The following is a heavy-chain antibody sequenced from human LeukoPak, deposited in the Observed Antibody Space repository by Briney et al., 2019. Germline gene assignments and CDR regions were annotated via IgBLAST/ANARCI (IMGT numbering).Heavy chain of an antibody. CDR1: GGSISSYY. V-gene: IGHV4-59*08. CDR2: IYYSGST. CDR3: ARQPYGDYAGYYYYYGMDV. Sequence: SETLSLTCTVSGGSISSYYWSWIRQPPGKGLEWIGYIYYSGSTNYNPSLKSRVTISVDTSKNQFSLKLSSVTDADTAVYYCARQPYGDYAGYYYYYGMDVWGQGTTVTVSS. D-gene: IGHD4-17*01. J-gene: IGHJ6*02.